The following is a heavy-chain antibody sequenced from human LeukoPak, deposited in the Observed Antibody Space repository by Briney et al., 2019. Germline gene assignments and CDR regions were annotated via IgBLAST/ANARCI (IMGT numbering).Heavy chain of an antibody. V-gene: IGHV5-51*01. D-gene: IGHD6-13*01. CDR1: GYSFTNYW. CDR2: IFPGDSDT. J-gene: IGHJ3*02. CDR3: ARPESRTVAAGTARPFDI. Sequence: GESLKISCKSSGYSFTNYWIGWVRQMPGKGLEWMGIIFPGDSDTRYSPSFQGQVTISADKSLSTAYLQWSSLKASDTAIYYCARPESRTVAAGTARPFDIWGQGTMVTVSS.